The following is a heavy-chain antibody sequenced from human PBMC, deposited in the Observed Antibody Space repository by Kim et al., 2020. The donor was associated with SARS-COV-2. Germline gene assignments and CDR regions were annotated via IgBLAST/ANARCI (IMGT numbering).Heavy chain of an antibody. V-gene: IGHV4-34*01. J-gene: IGHJ4*02. D-gene: IGHD6-13*01. CDR3: ARQVLAAAGGSFDY. Sequence: TPSRKSRVTISVDTSKIQFSLKLSSVTAADTAVYYCARQVLAAAGGSFDYWGQGTLVTVSS.